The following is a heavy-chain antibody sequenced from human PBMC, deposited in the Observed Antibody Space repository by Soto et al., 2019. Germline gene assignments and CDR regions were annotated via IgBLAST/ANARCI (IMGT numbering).Heavy chain of an antibody. CDR1: GYTFTGYH. V-gene: IGHV1-2*02. CDR2: VNPNSGAT. J-gene: IGHJ3*01. D-gene: IGHD2-15*01. CDR3: VRDVAPDGHHRFDL. Sequence: QVQLVQSGAEVKKAGASVKVSCKASGYTFTGYHMHWVRQAPGQGLEWMGWVNPNSGATVYAQRCQARVAVTMDTAIRTDQLELGRLRSADTAMYYCVRDVAPDGHHRFDLWAQGTMVTVSS.